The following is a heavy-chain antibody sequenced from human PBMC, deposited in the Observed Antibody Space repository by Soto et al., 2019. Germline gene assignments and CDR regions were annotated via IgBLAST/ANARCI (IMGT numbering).Heavy chain of an antibody. D-gene: IGHD5-18*01. J-gene: IGHJ4*01. CDR1: GGSISSGGYY. V-gene: IGHV4-31*03. CDR2: IYYSGST. CDR3: ARGYGRNFDY. Sequence: SETMSLTCTVSGGSISSGGYYWSWIRQHPGKGLEWIGYIYYSGSTYYNPSLKSRVTISVDTSKNQFSLKLSSVTAADTAVYYCARGYGRNFDYWGHGTMVTASS.